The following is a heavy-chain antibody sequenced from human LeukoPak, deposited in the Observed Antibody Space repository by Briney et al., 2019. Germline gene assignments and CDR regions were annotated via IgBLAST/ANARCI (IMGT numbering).Heavy chain of an antibody. CDR2: IYPGDSDT. J-gene: IGHJ4*02. CDR1: GYSFTSYW. Sequence: GESLKISCEGSGYSFTSYWIGWVRQMPGKGLGWMGIIYPGDSDTRYSPSFQGQVTISTDKSISTAYLQWSSLKASDTAMYYCARSLEMATINPFDYWGQGTLVTVSS. V-gene: IGHV5-51*01. D-gene: IGHD5-24*01. CDR3: ARSLEMATINPFDY.